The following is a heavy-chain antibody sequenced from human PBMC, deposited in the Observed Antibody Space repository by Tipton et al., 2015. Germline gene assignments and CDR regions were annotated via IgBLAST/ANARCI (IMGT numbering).Heavy chain of an antibody. D-gene: IGHD3-9*01. CDR1: GDSISSSSYF. V-gene: IGHV4-39*07. CDR2: IFHRGDT. CDR3: ACQDYDSLTRDYQTVDY. Sequence: TLSLTCTVSGDSISSSSYFWGWIRQPPGKGLEWIGSIFHRGDTNYNPSLKSRVTMSRDTSKNQFSLKLTSVTAADTAVYYCACQDYDSLTRDYQTVDYWGQGTLVTVSS. J-gene: IGHJ4*02.